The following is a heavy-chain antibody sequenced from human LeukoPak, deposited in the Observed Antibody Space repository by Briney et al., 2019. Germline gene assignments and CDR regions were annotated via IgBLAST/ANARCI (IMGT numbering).Heavy chain of an antibody. CDR1: GFTFSSYG. D-gene: IGHD1-26*01. J-gene: IGHJ4*02. Sequence: GRSLRLSCAASGFTFSSYGMHWVRQAPGKGLEWVAVISYDGSNKYYADSVKGRFTISRDNSKNTLYLQMNSLRAEDTAVYYCARDGPPGWELGYFDYWGQGTLVTVSS. CDR2: ISYDGSNK. V-gene: IGHV3-30*03. CDR3: ARDGPPGWELGYFDY.